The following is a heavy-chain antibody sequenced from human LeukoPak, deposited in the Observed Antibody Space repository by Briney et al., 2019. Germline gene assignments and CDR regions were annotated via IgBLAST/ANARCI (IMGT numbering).Heavy chain of an antibody. D-gene: IGHD3-9*01. CDR1: GYTFTSYD. V-gene: IGHV1-8*01. CDR3: ARGPDYDLLTGYPDYYYYSMDV. Sequence: ASVKVSCKASGYTFTSYDINWVRQVTGQGLEWMGWMNPNNGNTGYVQKFQGRVTMTRDTSISTAYMELSSLRSEDTAVYYCARGPDYDLLTGYPDYYYYSMDVWGKGTTVTVSS. CDR2: MNPNNGNT. J-gene: IGHJ6*03.